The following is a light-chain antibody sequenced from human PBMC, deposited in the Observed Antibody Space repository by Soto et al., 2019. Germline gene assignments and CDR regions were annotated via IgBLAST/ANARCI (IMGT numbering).Light chain of an antibody. CDR2: AAS. J-gene: IGKJ4*02. CDR1: QSISSY. Sequence: DIQMTPSPSSLSASVGDRVTITCRASQSISSYLNWYQQKPGKAPKLLIYAASSLQSGVPSRFSGSGSGTDFTLTISSLQPEDFATYYCEQGYSTLRTFGRGTEVDVK. CDR3: EQGYSTLRT. V-gene: IGKV1-39*01.